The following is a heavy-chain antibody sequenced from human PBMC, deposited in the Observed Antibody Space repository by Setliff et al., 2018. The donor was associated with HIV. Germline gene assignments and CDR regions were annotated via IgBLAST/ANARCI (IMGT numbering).Heavy chain of an antibody. D-gene: IGHD4-17*01. Sequence: SETLSLTCTVSGGSTSSRSYHWGWIRQPPGKGLEWIGNIYYSGSTYYNPSLKSRVTISVETSKNQLSLKLTSVTAADTAIYYCARGTAPRRGTNYGGNYPLDYWGQGTLVTVSS. CDR1: GGSTSSRSYH. CDR2: IYYSGST. J-gene: IGHJ4*02. CDR3: ARGTAPRRGTNYGGNYPLDY. V-gene: IGHV4-39*07.